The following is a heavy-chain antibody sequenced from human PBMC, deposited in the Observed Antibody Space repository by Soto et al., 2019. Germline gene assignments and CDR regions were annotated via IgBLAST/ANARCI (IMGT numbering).Heavy chain of an antibody. V-gene: IGHV3-30*18. D-gene: IGHD3-3*01. CDR1: GFTFSAYA. CDR3: AKGRRALTMDYFDY. Sequence: PGGSLRLSCAASGFTFSAYAMHWVRQAPGKGLEWVAIISFDGSNKDYGDSVKGRFTISRDNSKNALYLQMNSLRAEDTAVYYCAKGRRALTMDYFDYWGQGALVTVSS. CDR2: ISFDGSNK. J-gene: IGHJ4*02.